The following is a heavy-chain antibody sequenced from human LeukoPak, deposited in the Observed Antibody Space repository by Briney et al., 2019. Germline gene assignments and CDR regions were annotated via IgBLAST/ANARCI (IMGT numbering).Heavy chain of an antibody. CDR1: GFTFSSYS. CDR2: IRSTSDFI. V-gene: IGHV3-21*01. Sequence: GGSLGLSCAASGFTFSSYSMNWVRQAPGKGLEWVSSIRSTSDFIFYADSVKGRFTVSRDNAKNSLYLQMNSLRAEDTAVYYCAKAFSAYENWPPDWFDPWGQGALVTVSS. D-gene: IGHD5-12*01. J-gene: IGHJ5*02. CDR3: AKAFSAYENWPPDWFDP.